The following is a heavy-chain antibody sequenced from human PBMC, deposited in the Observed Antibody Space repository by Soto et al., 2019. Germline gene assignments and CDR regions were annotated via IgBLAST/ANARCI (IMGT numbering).Heavy chain of an antibody. D-gene: IGHD6-19*01. CDR1: GGSFSGYY. CDR3: ARAFHSSGWFVDS. CDR2: INHSGST. Sequence: PSETLSLTCGVYGGSFSGYYWSWICQPPGKGLEWIGEINHSGSTNYNPSLKSRVTISVDTSKNQFSLKLSSVTAADTAVYYCARAFHSSGWFVDSWGQGTLVTVSS. J-gene: IGHJ4*02. V-gene: IGHV4-34*01.